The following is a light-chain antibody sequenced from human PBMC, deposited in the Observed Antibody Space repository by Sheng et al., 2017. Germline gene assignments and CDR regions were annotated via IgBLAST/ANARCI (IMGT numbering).Light chain of an antibody. CDR2: DVN. V-gene: IGLV2-8*01. Sequence: QSALTQPPSASGSPGQSVTISCTGTSSDVGSYDYVSWYQQHPGKGPKLIIYDVNKRPSGVPDRFSGSKSGNTASLTVSGLQAEDEADYYCSSYAGSTTFFVFGTGPNVHRP. CDR1: SSDVGSYDY. J-gene: IGLJ1*01. CDR3: SSYAGSTTFFV.